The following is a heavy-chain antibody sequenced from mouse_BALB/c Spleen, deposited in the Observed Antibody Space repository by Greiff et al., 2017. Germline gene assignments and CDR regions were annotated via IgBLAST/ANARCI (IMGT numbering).Heavy chain of an antibody. J-gene: IGHJ3*01. CDR2: ISSGGGST. CDR3: ARWGYYDYTEGLC. Sequence: EVMLVESGGGLVKPGGSLKLSCAASGFAFSSYDMSWVRQTPEKRLEWVAYISSGGGSTYYPDTVKGRFTISRDNAKNTLYLQMSSLKSEDTAMYYCARWGYYDYTEGLCWGQGTLVTVSA. CDR1: GFAFSSYD. V-gene: IGHV5-12-1*01. D-gene: IGHD2-4*01.